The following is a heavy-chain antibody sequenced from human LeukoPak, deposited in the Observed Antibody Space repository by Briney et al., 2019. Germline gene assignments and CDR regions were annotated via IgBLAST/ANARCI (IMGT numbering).Heavy chain of an antibody. CDR1: GGSFSGYY. D-gene: IGHD3-10*01. V-gene: IGHV4-34*01. J-gene: IGHJ4*02. CDR2: INHSGST. Sequence: SETLSLTCAVYGGSFSGYYWSWIRQPSGKGLEWIGEINHSGSTNYNPSLKSRVTISVDTSKNQFSLKLSSVTAADTAVYYCARGSRITMVRGVKTLDYWGQGTLVTVSS. CDR3: ARGSRITMVRGVKTLDY.